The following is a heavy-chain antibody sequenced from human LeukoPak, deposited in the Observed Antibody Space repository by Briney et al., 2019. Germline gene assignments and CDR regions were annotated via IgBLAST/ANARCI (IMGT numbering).Heavy chain of an antibody. CDR1: GYTFTGYY. J-gene: IGHJ4*02. CDR2: INPNSGGT. Sequence: ASVKVSCKASGYTFTGYYMHWVRQAPGQGLEWMGWINPNSGGTNYAQKFQGRVTMTRDTSTSTAYMELSRLRSDDTAVYYCARELRDYVWGSYRYIDYWGQGTLVTVSS. CDR3: ARELRDYVWGSYRYIDY. D-gene: IGHD3-16*02. V-gene: IGHV1-2*02.